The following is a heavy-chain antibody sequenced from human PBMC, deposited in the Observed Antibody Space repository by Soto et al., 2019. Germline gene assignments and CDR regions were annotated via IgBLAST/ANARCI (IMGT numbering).Heavy chain of an antibody. CDR3: ASPVVGATTQDFDY. CDR1: GYTFTNYA. J-gene: IGHJ4*02. Sequence: ASVKVSCKASGYTFTNYAISWVRQAPGQGLEWMGWISVYNGNTDYAQKLQGRVTMTTDTSTSTAYMELRSLRSDDTAVYYCASPVVGATTQDFDYWGQGTLVTVSS. D-gene: IGHD1-26*01. CDR2: ISVYNGNT. V-gene: IGHV1-18*01.